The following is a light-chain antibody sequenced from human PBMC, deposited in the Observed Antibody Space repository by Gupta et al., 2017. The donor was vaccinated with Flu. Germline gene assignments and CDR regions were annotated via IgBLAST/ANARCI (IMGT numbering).Light chain of an antibody. CDR3: QQDGSSRDT. J-gene: IGKJ2*01. Sequence: EIVLTQSPGTLSLSPGERATLSCRASQSVSSSYLAWYQQKPDQAPRLLIYGASSRATGIPDRFSGSGSGTDFTLTISRLEPEDFAVYYCQQDGSSRDTFGQGTKLEIK. CDR1: QSVSSSY. CDR2: GAS. V-gene: IGKV3-20*01.